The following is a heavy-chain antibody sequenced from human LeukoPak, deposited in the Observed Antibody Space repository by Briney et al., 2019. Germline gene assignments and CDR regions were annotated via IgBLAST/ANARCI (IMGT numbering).Heavy chain of an antibody. Sequence: GGSLRLSCAASGFTFSAFPMNSVRQAPGKGLEWLSHIKENSASIYYADSVRGRFTISRDEAKKSLYLQMNSLRAEDTAIYYCVRDDQWAFDMWGQGTMVTVS. CDR3: VRDDQWAFDM. V-gene: IGHV3-48*01. CDR1: GFTFSAFP. D-gene: IGHD2-8*01. CDR2: IKENSASI. J-gene: IGHJ3*02.